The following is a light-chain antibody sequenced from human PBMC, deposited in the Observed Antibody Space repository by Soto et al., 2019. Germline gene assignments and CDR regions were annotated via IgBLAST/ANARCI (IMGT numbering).Light chain of an antibody. CDR1: RSDVGGYNY. Sequence: QSALCQPASGAWSPGQSITMSCTGPRSDVGGYNYVSWYQQDPGKATKLMIFDVSNRPSGVSNRFSGSKSGNTASLTISGLQAEDDADYYCSSYTSSSTLYAFGPGTKLTVL. CDR3: SSYTSSSTLYA. CDR2: DVS. J-gene: IGLJ1*01. V-gene: IGLV2-14*01.